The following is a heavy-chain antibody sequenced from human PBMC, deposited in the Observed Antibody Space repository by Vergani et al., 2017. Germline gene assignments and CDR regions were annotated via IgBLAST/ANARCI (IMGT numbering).Heavy chain of an antibody. V-gene: IGHV4-39*01. CDR3: ARPNSSGWQFDY. Sequence: QLQLQESGPGLVKPSETLSLICTVSGGSISSSSYYWGWLRQPPGKGLEWIGSIYYSGSTYYNPSLKSRVTISVDRSKNQFSMKLSSVTAADTAVYYCARPNSSGWQFDYWGQGTLVTVSS. J-gene: IGHJ4*02. D-gene: IGHD6-19*01. CDR2: IYYSGST. CDR1: GGSISSSSYY.